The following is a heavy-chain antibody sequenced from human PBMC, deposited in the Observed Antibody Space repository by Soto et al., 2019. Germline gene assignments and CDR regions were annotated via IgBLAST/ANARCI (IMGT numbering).Heavy chain of an antibody. CDR2: IIPIFGTA. Sequence: SVKVSCKASGGTFSSYAISWVRQAPGQGLEWMGGIIPIFGTANYAQKFQGRVTITADESTSTAYMELSSLRSEDTAVYYCARDRSTSCQGRDCGWYDYYYGMDVWGQGTTVTV. J-gene: IGHJ6*02. CDR3: ARDRSTSCQGRDCGWYDYYYGMDV. CDR1: GGTFSSYA. D-gene: IGHD2-2*01. V-gene: IGHV1-69*13.